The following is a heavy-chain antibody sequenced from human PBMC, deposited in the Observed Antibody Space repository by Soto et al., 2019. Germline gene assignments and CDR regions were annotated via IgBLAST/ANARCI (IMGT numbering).Heavy chain of an antibody. CDR1: GFTFDDDT. CDR3: AKGLNCGGDCYCIDY. V-gene: IGHV3-43*01. J-gene: IGHJ4*02. D-gene: IGHD2-21*02. Sequence: EVQLVESGGVVVQPGGSLRLSCAASGFTFDDDTMHWVRQAPGNGLEWVSLISWDGGITYYADSVKGRFTISRDNSQNALYLQMSSLRSEDTALYYCAKGLNCGGDCYCIDYWGQGTLVTVS. CDR2: ISWDGGIT.